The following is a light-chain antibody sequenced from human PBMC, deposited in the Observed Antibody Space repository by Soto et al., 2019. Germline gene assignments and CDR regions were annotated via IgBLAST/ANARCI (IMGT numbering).Light chain of an antibody. V-gene: IGLV2-11*01. CDR1: SSDVGSYNF. Sequence: QSALTQPRSVSGSPGQSVTISCTGTSSDVGSYNFVSWYQQHTGRVPILMIYDVSRRPSGVPDRFSGSKSGNTAALTISALQAVDEADYYCCSSAGRYTFVFGGGTKLTVL. CDR3: CSSAGRYTFV. CDR2: DVS. J-gene: IGLJ3*02.